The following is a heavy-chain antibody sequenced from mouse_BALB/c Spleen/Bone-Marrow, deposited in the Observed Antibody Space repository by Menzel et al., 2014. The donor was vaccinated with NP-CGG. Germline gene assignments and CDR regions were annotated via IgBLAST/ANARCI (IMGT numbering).Heavy chain of an antibody. CDR3: ARPDYYGYLNY. V-gene: IGHV4-1*02. CDR1: GFDFSRYW. D-gene: IGHD1-1*01. Sequence: EVKVVESGGGLVQPGGSLKLSCAASGFDFSRYWMSWVRQAPGKGLEWIGEINPDSRTINYSPSLKDKFIISRDNAKNPLYLRLDKVRSEDTALYYCARPDYYGYLNYWGQGTTLTVSS. J-gene: IGHJ2*01. CDR2: INPDSRTI.